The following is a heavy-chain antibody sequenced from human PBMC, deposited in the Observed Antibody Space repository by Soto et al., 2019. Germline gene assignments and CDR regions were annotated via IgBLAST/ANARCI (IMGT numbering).Heavy chain of an antibody. Sequence: GVLRLSCTASGFTFGDYAMSWFRQAPGKGLEWVGFIRSKAYGGTTEYAASVKGRFTISRDDSKSIAYLQMNSLKTEETAEYNCTTAIRGYYYYGMDVWGQRTRATVS. CDR1: GFTFGDYA. CDR2: IRSKAYGGTT. V-gene: IGHV3-49*03. D-gene: IGHD3-10*01. CDR3: TTAIRGYYYYGMDV. J-gene: IGHJ6*02.